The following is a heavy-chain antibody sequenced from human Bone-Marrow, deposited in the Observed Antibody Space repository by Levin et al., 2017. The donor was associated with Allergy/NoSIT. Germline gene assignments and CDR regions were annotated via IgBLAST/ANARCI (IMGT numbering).Heavy chain of an antibody. CDR2: ISGRGTST. CDR1: GFSFGGYV. V-gene: IGHV3-23*01. D-gene: IGHD5-24*01. CDR3: AKGEAGYNYDYYGMDV. J-gene: IGHJ6*02. Sequence: PGGSLRLSCTASGFSFGGYVMSWVRQAPGKGLEWVSSISGRGTSTYYADSVKGRFTISRDNAKNTLYLQMGSLRAEDRAVYYCAKGEAGYNYDYYGMDVWGQGTTVTVSS.